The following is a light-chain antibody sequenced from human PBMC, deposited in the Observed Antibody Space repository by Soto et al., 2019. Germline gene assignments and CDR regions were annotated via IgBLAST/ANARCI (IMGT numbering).Light chain of an antibody. CDR3: QSCDSSKRWV. V-gene: IGLV6-57*03. Sequence: NFMLTQPHSVSESPGKTVTISCTRSSGSIASNYVQWYQQRPGSAPTTVIYEDNQRPSGVPDRFSGSIDSSSNSASLTISGLKTEDEADYYCQSCDSSKRWVFGGGTKLTVL. CDR1: SGSIASNY. CDR2: EDN. J-gene: IGLJ3*02.